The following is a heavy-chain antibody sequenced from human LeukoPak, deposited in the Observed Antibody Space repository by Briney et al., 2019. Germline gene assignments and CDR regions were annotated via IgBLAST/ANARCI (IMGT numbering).Heavy chain of an antibody. CDR2: ISGDGTTK. Sequence: GGSLRLSCAASGFSFSDYYMSWVRQAPGKGLEWVSYISGDGTTKHYSDSVRGRFTVSRDNAKNSPFLQVNSLRAEDTAIYYCTREDYYYASGYWGQGTLVSVSS. D-gene: IGHD3-10*01. CDR3: TREDYYYASGY. CDR1: GFSFSDYY. V-gene: IGHV3-11*04. J-gene: IGHJ4*02.